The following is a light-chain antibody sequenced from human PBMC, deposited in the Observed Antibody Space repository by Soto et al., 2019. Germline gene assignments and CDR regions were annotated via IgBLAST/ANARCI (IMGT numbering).Light chain of an antibody. Sequence: QSVLTQPASVSGSPGQSITISCTGTSSDVGGYNFVSWFQQHPGKAPKLMIFEVTSRPSGVSNRFSGSKSGNTASLTISGLQPEDEADYYCSSYTTSSTLAFGTGTKVTVL. CDR3: SSYTTSSTLA. CDR1: SSDVGGYNF. CDR2: EVT. J-gene: IGLJ1*01. V-gene: IGLV2-14*03.